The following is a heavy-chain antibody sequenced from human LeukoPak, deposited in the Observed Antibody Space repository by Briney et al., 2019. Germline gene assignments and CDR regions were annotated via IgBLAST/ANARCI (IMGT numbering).Heavy chain of an antibody. CDR1: GFSFSSYA. CDR3: ANVGDYGGANWFDP. J-gene: IGHJ5*02. V-gene: IGHV3-23*01. D-gene: IGHD4-23*01. CDR2: ISGSGDST. Sequence: GGSLRLSCAASGFSFSSYAMTWVRQAPGRGLEWVSVISGSGDSTYDADSVKGRFTISRDNSKNTLYLQMNSLRDEDTAVYYCANVGDYGGANWFDPWGQGTLVTVSS.